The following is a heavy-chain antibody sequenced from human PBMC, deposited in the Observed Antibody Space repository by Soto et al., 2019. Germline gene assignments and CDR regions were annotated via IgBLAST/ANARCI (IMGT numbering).Heavy chain of an antibody. Sequence: GGSLRLSCAASGFTYSSYSMNWVRQAPGKGLEWVSSISSSSSYIYYADSVKGRFTISRDNAKNSLYLQMNSLRAEDTAVYYCAREGVQHGSGPYYYYGMDVWGQGTTVTVSS. CDR2: ISSSSSYI. V-gene: IGHV3-21*01. D-gene: IGHD3-10*01. CDR1: GFTYSSYS. J-gene: IGHJ6*02. CDR3: AREGVQHGSGPYYYYGMDV.